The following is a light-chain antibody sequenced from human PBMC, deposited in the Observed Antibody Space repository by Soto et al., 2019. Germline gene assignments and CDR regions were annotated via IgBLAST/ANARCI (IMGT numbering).Light chain of an antibody. V-gene: IGKV3-20*01. CDR3: QQYGSSGT. Sequence: EIMLTQSPGTLSLSPGERATLSCRASQSVSNNYFAWYQQKPGQAPRLLIYGASNRATGIPDRFSGSGSGTDFTLTISRLEPEDFAVYYCQQYGSSGTFGQGTKVDI. CDR1: QSVSNNY. CDR2: GAS. J-gene: IGKJ1*01.